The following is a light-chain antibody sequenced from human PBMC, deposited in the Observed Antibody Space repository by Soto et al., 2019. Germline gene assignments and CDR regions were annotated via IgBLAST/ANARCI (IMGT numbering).Light chain of an antibody. J-gene: IGKJ1*01. V-gene: IGKV1-5*01. Sequence: DLQMTQSPSTLSASVGDRVTFTCRASQSVSIWLAWYQQKPGKAPKLLISGASILESGVPSRFSGSGSGTEFTLTISSLQPDDFATYYCQQYKNYLTFGQGTKVDIK. CDR2: GAS. CDR3: QQYKNYLT. CDR1: QSVSIW.